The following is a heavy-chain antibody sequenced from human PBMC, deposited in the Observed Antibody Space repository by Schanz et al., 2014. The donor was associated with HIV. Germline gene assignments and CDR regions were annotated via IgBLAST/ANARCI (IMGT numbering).Heavy chain of an antibody. D-gene: IGHD6-19*01. CDR1: GFTFDDYD. V-gene: IGHV3-9*01. J-gene: IGHJ5*02. CDR3: VKDSGTLVSGARWFDP. CDR2: ISWNSGSR. Sequence: EVQLAESGGGLVQPGRSLRLFCEASGFTFDDYDMHWVRQVPGKGLEWVSSISWNSGSRGYADSVKGRFTISRDNDNDSRYLQMNSLRVEDTALYYCVKDSGTLVSGARWFDPWGQGTQVTVSS.